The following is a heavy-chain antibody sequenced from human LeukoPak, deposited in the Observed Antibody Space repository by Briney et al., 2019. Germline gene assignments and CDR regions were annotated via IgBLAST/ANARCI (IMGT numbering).Heavy chain of an antibody. D-gene: IGHD3-9*01. CDR2: IYPDDSET. V-gene: IGHV5-51*01. J-gene: IGHJ1*01. CDR3: ARGPVVGLRYHDWFVHH. CDR1: GYTFTTYW. Sequence: GESLKISCKGSGYTFTTYWIGWVRQMPGKDLEWMGIIYPDDSETRYSPSFQGQITISVDKSISTAYLQWSSLKASDTAMYYCARGPVVGLRYHDWFVHHWGQGTLVTVSS.